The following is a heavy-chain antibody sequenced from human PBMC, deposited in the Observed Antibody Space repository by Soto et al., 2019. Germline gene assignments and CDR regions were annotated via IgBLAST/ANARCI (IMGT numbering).Heavy chain of an antibody. Sequence: LRLSCAASGFTFSSYSMNWVRQAPGKGLEWVSYISSSSSTIYYADSVKGRFTISRDNAKNSLYLQMNSLRDEDTAVYYCARDGHIVVVTATVGDAFDIWGQGTMVTVSS. CDR1: GFTFSSYS. V-gene: IGHV3-48*02. CDR3: ARDGHIVVVTATVGDAFDI. D-gene: IGHD2-21*02. CDR2: ISSSSSTI. J-gene: IGHJ3*02.